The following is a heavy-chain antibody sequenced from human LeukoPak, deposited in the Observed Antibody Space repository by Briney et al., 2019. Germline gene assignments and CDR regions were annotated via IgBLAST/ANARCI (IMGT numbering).Heavy chain of an antibody. V-gene: IGHV4-4*09. CDR2: INSSGST. J-gene: IGHJ4*02. Sequence: SETLSLTCSVSDGSISSYYWSWIRQPPGRGLEWIGYINSSGSTHYNPSLKSRVTISVDTSKNQFSLKLSSVTAADTAVYYCASAYSAKPPYYFDYWGQGTLVTVSS. CDR1: DGSISSYY. CDR3: ASAYSAKPPYYFDY. D-gene: IGHD1-26*01.